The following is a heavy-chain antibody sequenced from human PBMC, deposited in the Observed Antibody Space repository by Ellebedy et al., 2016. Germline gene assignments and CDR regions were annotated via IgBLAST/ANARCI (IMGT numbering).Heavy chain of an antibody. D-gene: IGHD1-1*01. J-gene: IGHJ4*02. Sequence: GESLKISCAASGFIFRNDWLGWVRQAPGKGLEWVGRIKSKTEGGTTDYGAPVKGRFTISRDDSKNTVWLQMNSLKTEDTAVYYCTTNWASAPADYWGQGTLVTVSS. CDR2: IKSKTEGGTT. CDR3: TTNWASAPADY. V-gene: IGHV3-15*01. CDR1: GFIFRNDW.